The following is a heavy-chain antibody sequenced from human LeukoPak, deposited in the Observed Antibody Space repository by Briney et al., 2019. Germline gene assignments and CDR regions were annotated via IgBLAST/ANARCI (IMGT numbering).Heavy chain of an antibody. D-gene: IGHD3-22*01. CDR1: GGSISSSSYY. V-gene: IGHV4-61*01. J-gene: IGHJ2*01. CDR3: ARETYYYDSSGRTHWYFDL. CDR2: IYYSGST. Sequence: PSETLSLTCTVSGGSISSSSYYWGWIRQPPGKGLEWIGYIYYSGSTNYNPSLKSRVTISVDTSKNQFSLKLSSVTAADTAVYYCARETYYYDSSGRTHWYFDLWGRGTLVTVSS.